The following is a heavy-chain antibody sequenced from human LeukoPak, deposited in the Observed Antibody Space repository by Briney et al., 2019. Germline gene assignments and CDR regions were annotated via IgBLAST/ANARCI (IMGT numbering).Heavy chain of an antibody. Sequence: GGSLRLSCAASGFTFSSYWMSWVRQAPGKGLEWVANIKQDGSEKYYVDSVKGRFTISRDNAKNSLYLQMNSLRAEDTAVYYRSLLLGHAFDIWGQGTMVTVSS. V-gene: IGHV3-7*02. J-gene: IGHJ3*02. D-gene: IGHD3-10*01. CDR3: SLLLGHAFDI. CDR2: IKQDGSEK. CDR1: GFTFSSYW.